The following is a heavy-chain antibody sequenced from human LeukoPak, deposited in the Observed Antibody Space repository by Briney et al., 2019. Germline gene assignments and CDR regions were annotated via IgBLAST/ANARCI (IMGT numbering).Heavy chain of an antibody. Sequence: SETLSLTCTVSGGSISSGGYYWSWIRQHPGKGLEWIGYIYYSGSTYYNPSLKSRVFISVDKSKNQFSLKLSSATAADTAVYYCARDRRDFVWGTSRYNYFDSWGQGTLVTVSS. CDR2: IYYSGST. V-gene: IGHV4-31*03. CDR3: ARDRRDFVWGTSRYNYFDS. CDR1: GGSISSGGYY. J-gene: IGHJ4*02. D-gene: IGHD3-16*02.